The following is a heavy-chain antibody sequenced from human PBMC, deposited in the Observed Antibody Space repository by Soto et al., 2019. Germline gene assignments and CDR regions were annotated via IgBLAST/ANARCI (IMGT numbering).Heavy chain of an antibody. V-gene: IGHV1-58*02. Sequence: GASVKVSCKASGFTFTSSAMQWVRQARGQRLEWIGWIVVGSGNTNYAQKFQERVTITRDMSTSTAYMELNSLRAEDTAVYYCARSDDYYYYYMDVWGKGTTVTVSS. CDR1: GFTFTSSA. CDR3: ARSDDYYYYYMDV. J-gene: IGHJ6*03. CDR2: IVVGSGNT.